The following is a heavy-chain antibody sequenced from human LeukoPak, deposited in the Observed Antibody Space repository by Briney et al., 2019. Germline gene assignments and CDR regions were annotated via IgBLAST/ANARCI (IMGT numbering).Heavy chain of an antibody. Sequence: PSETLSLTCTVSDDSISDYYRGWIRQPPGKGLEWIGYFHNSGTSTYNPSLKSRVTVSADTSKNQFSLKLNSLTTADTAVYYCTRGAGWLIDYWGQGILVTVSS. D-gene: IGHD3-16*01. CDR1: DDSISDYY. CDR2: FHNSGTS. V-gene: IGHV4-59*01. J-gene: IGHJ4*02. CDR3: TRGAGWLIDY.